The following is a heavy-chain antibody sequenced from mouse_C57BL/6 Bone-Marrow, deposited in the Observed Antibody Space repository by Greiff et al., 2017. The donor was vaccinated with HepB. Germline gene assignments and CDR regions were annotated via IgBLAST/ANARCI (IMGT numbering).Heavy chain of an antibody. V-gene: IGHV1-55*01. Sequence: QVQLQQPGAELVKPGASVKMSCKASGYTFTSYWITWVKQRPGQGLEWIGDIYPGSGSTNYNEKFKSKATLTVDTSSSTAYMQLSSLTSEDSAVYFCARSDYYGSRGDYRGQGTTLTVSS. J-gene: IGHJ2*01. CDR1: GYTFTSYW. CDR3: ARSDYYGSRGDY. CDR2: IYPGSGST. D-gene: IGHD1-1*01.